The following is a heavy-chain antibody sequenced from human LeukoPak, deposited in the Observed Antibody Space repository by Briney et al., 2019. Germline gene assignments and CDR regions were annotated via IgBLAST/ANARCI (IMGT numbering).Heavy chain of an antibody. CDR1: GYTFTSYY. V-gene: IGHV1-46*01. J-gene: IGHJ6*03. CDR3: ARMGYYDSSGYWVYYYYMDV. D-gene: IGHD3-22*01. Sequence: ASVKVSCKASGYTFTSYYMHWVRQAPGQGLEWMGIINPSGGSTSYAQKFQGRVTMTRDMSTSTVYMELSRLRSDDTAVYYCARMGYYDSSGYWVYYYYMDVWGKGTTVTVSS. CDR2: INPSGGST.